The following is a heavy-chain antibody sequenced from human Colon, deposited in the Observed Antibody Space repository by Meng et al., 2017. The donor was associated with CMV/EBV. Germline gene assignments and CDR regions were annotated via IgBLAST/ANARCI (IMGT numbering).Heavy chain of an antibody. Sequence: GESLKISCAASGFTFSNYNMNWVRQAPGKGLEWVSGINGVGDTTYYADSVKGRFTISRDNSKNTLYLRMIDLRAEDTAMYYCAKDRAYCGSFSCSPNYFDGWGQGNLVTVSS. CDR3: AKDRAYCGSFSCSPNYFDG. D-gene: IGHD2-21*01. J-gene: IGHJ4*02. CDR2: INGVGDTT. V-gene: IGHV3-23*01. CDR1: GFTFSNYN.